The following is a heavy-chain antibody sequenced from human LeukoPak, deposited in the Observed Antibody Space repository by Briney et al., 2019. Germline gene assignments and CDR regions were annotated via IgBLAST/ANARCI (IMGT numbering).Heavy chain of an antibody. Sequence: ASVKVSCKASGCTFTGYYMHWVRQAPGQGLEWMGWINPNSGGTNYAQKFQGRVTMTRDTSISTAYMELSRLRSDDTAVYYCARGEAPRYCSSTSCPGDYWGQGTLVTVSS. CDR3: ARGEAPRYCSSTSCPGDY. CDR2: INPNSGGT. CDR1: GCTFTGYY. V-gene: IGHV1-2*02. D-gene: IGHD2-2*01. J-gene: IGHJ4*02.